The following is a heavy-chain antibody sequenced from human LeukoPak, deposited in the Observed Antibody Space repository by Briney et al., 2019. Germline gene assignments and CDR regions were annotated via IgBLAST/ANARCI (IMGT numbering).Heavy chain of an antibody. CDR3: ARGTPLWGYSSTSPDNGDC. CDR1: GDSINSGVSY. V-gene: IGHV4-39*01. J-gene: IGHJ4*02. CDR2: IYYSGSAGST. D-gene: IGHD3-10*01. Sequence: SETLSLTCSVSGDSINSGVSYWAWIRQPPGKGLEWIGTIYYSGSAGSTYYNPSLKSRVTISVDTSKNQFSLNLSSVTAADTAIYYCARGTPLWGYSSTSPDNGDCWGQGTLVTVSS.